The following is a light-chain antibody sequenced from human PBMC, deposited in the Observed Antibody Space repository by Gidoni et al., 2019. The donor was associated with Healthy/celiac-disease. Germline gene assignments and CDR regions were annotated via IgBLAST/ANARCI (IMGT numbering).Light chain of an antibody. CDR1: QSVSIY. V-gene: IGKV3-11*01. J-gene: IGKJ1*01. CDR2: DAS. Sequence: EIVLTQSQATLSLSPGERATLSCRASQSVSIYLAWYQQKPGQAPRLLIYDASNRATGIPARFSGSWSGTDFTLTISSLEPEDFAVYYCQQRSNWPPWTFGQGTKVEIK. CDR3: QQRSNWPPWT.